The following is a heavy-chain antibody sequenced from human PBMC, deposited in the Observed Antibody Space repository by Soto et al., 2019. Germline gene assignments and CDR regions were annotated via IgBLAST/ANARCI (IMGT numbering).Heavy chain of an antibody. Sequence: GGSLRLSCAASGFTFSSYGMHWVRQAPGKGLEWVAVISYDGSNKYYADSVKGRFTISRDNSKNTLYLQMNSLRAEDTAVYYCAKDSRSGYSYGYVGYWGQGTLVTVSS. V-gene: IGHV3-30*18. J-gene: IGHJ4*02. D-gene: IGHD5-18*01. CDR3: AKDSRSGYSYGYVGY. CDR1: GFTFSSYG. CDR2: ISYDGSNK.